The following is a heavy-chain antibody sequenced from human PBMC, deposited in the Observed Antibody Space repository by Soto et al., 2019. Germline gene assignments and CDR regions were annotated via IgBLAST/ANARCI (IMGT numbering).Heavy chain of an antibody. J-gene: IGHJ6*02. Sequence: PGGSLRLSCSASGFTFNKFAMHWVRQAPGTGLEYVSAISDTGGSKFHAESVKGRFSISRDNSKDTLFLQMSSLRVEDTAVYYCVKGHRGEYWYYSNGVDVWGQGTTVTVSS. CDR2: ISDTGGSK. V-gene: IGHV3-64D*06. D-gene: IGHD2-21*01. CDR3: VKGHRGEYWYYSNGVDV. CDR1: GFTFNKFA.